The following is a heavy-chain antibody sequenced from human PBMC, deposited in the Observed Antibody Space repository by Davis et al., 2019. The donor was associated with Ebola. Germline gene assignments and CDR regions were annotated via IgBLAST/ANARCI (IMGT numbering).Heavy chain of an antibody. CDR1: GFIFGGYA. D-gene: IGHD2-15*01. V-gene: IGHV3-9*01. J-gene: IGHJ3*02. CDR2: ISWNGDTM. CDR3: ARRAHCSDCSFGAYDI. Sequence: PGGSLRPSCAASGFIFGGYAMHWVRQGPGKGLEWVSSISWNGDTMDYADSVKGRFTISRDNAKNSLYLEMNSLTTEDSAFYFCARRAHCSDCSFGAYDIWGQGTMVTVSS.